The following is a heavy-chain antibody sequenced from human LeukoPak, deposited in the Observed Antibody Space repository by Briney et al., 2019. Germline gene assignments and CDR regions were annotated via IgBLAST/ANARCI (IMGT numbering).Heavy chain of an antibody. CDR1: GGSISSYY. CDR3: ARMGLLWFGELSSDYYYGMDV. J-gene: IGHJ6*02. Sequence: SETLSLTCTVSGGSISSYYWSWIRQPPGKGLEWIGYIYYSGSTNYNPSLKSRVTISVDTSKNQFSLKLSSVTAADTAVYYCARMGLLWFGELSSDYYYGMDVWGQGTTVTVSS. CDR2: IYYSGST. D-gene: IGHD3-10*01. V-gene: IGHV4-59*01.